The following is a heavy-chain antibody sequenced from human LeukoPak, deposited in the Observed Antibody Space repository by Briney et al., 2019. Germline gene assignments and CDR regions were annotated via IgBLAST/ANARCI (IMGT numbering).Heavy chain of an antibody. CDR3: GRKGWEGQDYGDGGYYYYRDV. V-gene: IGHV3-30*02. CDR2: IRYDGSNK. D-gene: IGHD4-17*01. J-gene: IGHJ6*03. CDR1: GFTFSSYG. Sequence: GGSLRLSCAASGFTFSSYGMHWVRQAPGKGLEWVAFIRYDGSNKYYADSVKGRFTISRDNSKNTLYLQMGSLRAEDMAVYYCGRKGWEGQDYGDGGYYYYRDVWGKGPRVTVPS.